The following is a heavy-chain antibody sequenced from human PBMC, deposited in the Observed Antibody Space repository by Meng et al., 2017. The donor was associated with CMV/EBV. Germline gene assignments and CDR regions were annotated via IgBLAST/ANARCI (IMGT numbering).Heavy chain of an antibody. V-gene: IGHV1-2*02. CDR2: INPNSGGT. J-gene: IGHJ4*02. Sequence: ASVKVSCKASGYTFTSYDINWVRQATGQGLEWMGWINPNSGGTNYAQKFQGRVTMTRDTSISTAYMELSRLRSDDTAVYYCARDQHLDCGGDCYTTPLGYWGQGTLVTVSS. CDR1: GYTFTSYD. D-gene: IGHD2-21*01. CDR3: ARDQHLDCGGDCYTTPLGY.